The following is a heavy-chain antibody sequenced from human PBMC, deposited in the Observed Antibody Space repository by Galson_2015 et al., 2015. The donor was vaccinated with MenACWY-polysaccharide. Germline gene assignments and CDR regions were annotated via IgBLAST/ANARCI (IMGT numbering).Heavy chain of an antibody. CDR1: GYSFTSYD. V-gene: IGHV1-8*01. CDR3: ARAGYSNDFDY. J-gene: IGHJ4*02. CDR2: MNHKTGDA. Sequence: SVKVSCKASGYSFTSYDINWVRQATGQGLEWMGWMNHKTGDAGFAQKFQGRVTMTRDTSISTAYMELSSLTSEDTAVYYCARAGYSNDFDYWGQGTLVTVSS. D-gene: IGHD5-18*01.